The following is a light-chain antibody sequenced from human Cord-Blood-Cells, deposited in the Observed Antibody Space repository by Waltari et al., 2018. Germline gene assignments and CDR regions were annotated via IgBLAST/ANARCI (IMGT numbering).Light chain of an antibody. Sequence: DIQMTQSPSSLSASVGDRVTITYQASQDIINYLNWYQQKPGKAPKLRIYDASNLETGVPSRFIGSGSGTDFTFTISSLQPEDIATYYCQQYDNLPPLTFGGGTKVEIK. CDR2: DAS. V-gene: IGKV1-33*01. CDR3: QQYDNLPPLT. J-gene: IGKJ4*01. CDR1: QDIINY.